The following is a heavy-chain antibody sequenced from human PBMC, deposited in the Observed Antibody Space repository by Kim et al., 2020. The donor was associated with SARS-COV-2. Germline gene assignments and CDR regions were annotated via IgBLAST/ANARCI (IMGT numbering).Heavy chain of an antibody. V-gene: IGHV3-74*01. CDR2: INSDGSST. Sequence: GGSLRLSCAASGFTFSSYWMHWVRQAPGKGLVWVSRINSDGSSTSYADSVKGRFTISRDNAKNTLYLQMNSLRAEDTAVYYCARVGYDSSGYYYVYDYWGQGTLVTVSS. J-gene: IGHJ4*02. CDR1: GFTFSSYW. CDR3: ARVGYDSSGYYYVYDY. D-gene: IGHD3-22*01.